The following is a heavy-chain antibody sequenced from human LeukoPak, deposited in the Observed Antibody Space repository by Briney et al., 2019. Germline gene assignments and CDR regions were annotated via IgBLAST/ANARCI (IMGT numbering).Heavy chain of an antibody. CDR1: GGTFSSYA. V-gene: IGHV1-69*04. CDR2: IIPILGIA. Sequence: GASVKVSCKASGGTFSSYAISWVRQAPGQGLEWMGRIIPILGIANYAQKFQGRVTITADKSTSTAYMELSSLRSEDTAVYYCARDRKLQLERQNWFDPWGQGTLVTVSS. J-gene: IGHJ5*02. CDR3: ARDRKLQLERQNWFDP. D-gene: IGHD1-1*01.